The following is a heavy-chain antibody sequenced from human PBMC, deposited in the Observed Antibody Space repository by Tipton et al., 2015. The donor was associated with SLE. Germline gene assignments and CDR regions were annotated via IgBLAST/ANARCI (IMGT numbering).Heavy chain of an antibody. CDR2: ISTTGKTI. Sequence: VQLVQSGGGLAHPGGSLRLSCAVAEFTFGSYDMNWVRQAPGKGLEWVSYISTTGKTIHYADSVRDRFTISRDNSRNSLYLQMNSLTADDTAVYYCARGNEVLTSYYRPYYFDSWGQGTLVTVSS. V-gene: IGHV3-48*03. D-gene: IGHD3-9*01. CDR3: ARGNEVLTSYYRPYYFDS. CDR1: EFTFGSYD. J-gene: IGHJ4*02.